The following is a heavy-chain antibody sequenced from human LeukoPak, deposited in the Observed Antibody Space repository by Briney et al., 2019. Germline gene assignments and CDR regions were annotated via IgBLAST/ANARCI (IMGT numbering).Heavy chain of an antibody. J-gene: IGHJ4*02. CDR3: ARVVTTSED. V-gene: IGHV3-74*01. CDR1: GFTFSSYW. CDR2: INSDGSNT. D-gene: IGHD1-14*01. Sequence: GGSLRLSCAASGFTFSSYWMHWVRQAPGKGLVWVSRINSDGSNTSYADSVKGRFMISRDNAKNTLYLQMNSLRAEDTAMYYCARVVTTSEDWGQGTLVTVSS.